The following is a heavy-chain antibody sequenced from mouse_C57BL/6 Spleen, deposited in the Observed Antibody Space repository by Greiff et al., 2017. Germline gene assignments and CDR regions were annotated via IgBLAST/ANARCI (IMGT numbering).Heavy chain of an antibody. CDR1: GFSLTSYA. CDR2: IWTGGGT. CDR3: ARNNDGYPFYAMDY. V-gene: IGHV2-9-1*01. Sequence: VKLQESGPGLVAPSQSLSITCTVSGFSLTSYAISWVRRPPGKGLEWLGVIWTGGGTNYNSALKSRLSISKDNSKSQVFLKMNSLQTDDTARYYCARNNDGYPFYAMDYWGQGTSVTVSS. J-gene: IGHJ4*01. D-gene: IGHD2-3*01.